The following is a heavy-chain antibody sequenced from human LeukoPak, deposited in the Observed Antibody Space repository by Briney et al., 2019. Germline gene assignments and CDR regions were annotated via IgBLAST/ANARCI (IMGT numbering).Heavy chain of an antibody. CDR3: AKAETTAWTAVDY. Sequence: GGSLRLSCAASGFTFSTYAMSWVRQAPGKGLEWVSSISESGSRTYYTDSAKGRFTISRDNSENTLNLHMNSLRADDTAVYYCAKAETTAWTAVDYWGQGTLVTVSS. V-gene: IGHV3-23*01. D-gene: IGHD4-11*01. CDR2: ISESGSRT. J-gene: IGHJ4*02. CDR1: GFTFSTYA.